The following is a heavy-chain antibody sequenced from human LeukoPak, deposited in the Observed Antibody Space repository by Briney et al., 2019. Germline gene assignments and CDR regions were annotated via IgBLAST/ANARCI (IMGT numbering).Heavy chain of an antibody. V-gene: IGHV3-23*01. D-gene: IGHD6-6*01. J-gene: IGHJ4*02. CDR3: ARSRQPYPTSSYYFDY. CDR1: GFTFTSYA. CDR2: ISSSGGST. Sequence: GGSLRLSCPASGFTFTSYAMSWVRQAPGKGLQWVSSISSSGGSTYYADSVKGRFTISRDNSRNTPYLQMSSLRAEDTAVYYCARSRQPYPTSSYYFDYWGQGTLVTVSS.